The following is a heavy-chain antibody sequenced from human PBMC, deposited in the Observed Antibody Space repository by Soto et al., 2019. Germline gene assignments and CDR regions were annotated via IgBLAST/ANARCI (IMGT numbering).Heavy chain of an antibody. CDR3: ATDTLYSTTWYDYFDL. CDR2: ISRTGDDV. J-gene: IGHJ5*02. D-gene: IGHD6-13*01. V-gene: IGHV3-21*06. Sequence: GGSLRLSCAASGFIFTNYGMHWVRQAPGKGLEWVASISRTGDDVLYADSVKGRFSISRDNAKNSLYMKISSLRVEDTSVYYCATDTLYSTTWYDYFDLWGQGTLVTVSS. CDR1: GFIFTNYG.